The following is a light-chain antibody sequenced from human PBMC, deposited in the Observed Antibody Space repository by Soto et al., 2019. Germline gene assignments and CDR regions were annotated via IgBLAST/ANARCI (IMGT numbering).Light chain of an antibody. CDR1: QGIRSW. Sequence: DIQMTQSPPSVSASVGDRVTITCRASQGIRSWLAWYQQKPGKPPTLLIYGASILQSGIPSRFSGSGSGTDFTLTISSLQPEDFATYYCQQANSLPLTFGEGTKVEIK. J-gene: IGKJ4*02. CDR3: QQANSLPLT. V-gene: IGKV1-12*01. CDR2: GAS.